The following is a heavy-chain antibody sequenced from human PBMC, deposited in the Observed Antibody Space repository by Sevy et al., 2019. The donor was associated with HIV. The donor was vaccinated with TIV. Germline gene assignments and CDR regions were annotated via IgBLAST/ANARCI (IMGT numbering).Heavy chain of an antibody. V-gene: IGHV3-7*01. CDR1: RFTFSAYW. J-gene: IGHJ4*02. Sequence: GGSLRLSCAASRFTFSAYWMNWVRQAPGKGLEWVANIEGDGSDKHYVDSVEGRFTISRDNGKNLLYLQMNSLRVEDTAVYYCAHETIGRFDSWGQGTLVTVSS. CDR3: AHETIGRFDS. CDR2: IEGDGSDK. D-gene: IGHD3-16*01.